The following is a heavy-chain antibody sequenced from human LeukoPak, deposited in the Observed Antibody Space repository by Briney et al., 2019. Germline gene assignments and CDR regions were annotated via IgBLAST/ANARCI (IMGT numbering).Heavy chain of an antibody. D-gene: IGHD6-6*01. CDR3: ARQRSSQGYFDY. CDR2: IYPGDSDT. J-gene: IGHJ4*02. V-gene: IGHV5-51*01. Sequence: GESLKISCKGSGYNFTSYWIGWVRQMPGKGLEWMGIIYPGDSDTRYSPSFQGQVTISADKSITTAYQQWSSLKASDTAMYYCARQRSSQGYFDYWGQGTLVTVSS. CDR1: GYNFTSYW.